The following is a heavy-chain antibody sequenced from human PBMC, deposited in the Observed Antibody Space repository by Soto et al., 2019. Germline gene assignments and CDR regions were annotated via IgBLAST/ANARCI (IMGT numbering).Heavy chain of an antibody. CDR3: ARDGYSYGYTGANWFDP. Sequence: QVQLVQSGAEVKKPGSSVKVSCKASGGTFSSYAISWVRQAPGQGLEWMGGIIPIFGTANYAQKFQGRVTITADESTSTAYMELGSLRSEDTAVYYCARDGYSYGYTGANWFDPWGQGTLVTVSS. J-gene: IGHJ5*02. V-gene: IGHV1-69*01. D-gene: IGHD5-18*01. CDR2: IIPIFGTA. CDR1: GGTFSSYA.